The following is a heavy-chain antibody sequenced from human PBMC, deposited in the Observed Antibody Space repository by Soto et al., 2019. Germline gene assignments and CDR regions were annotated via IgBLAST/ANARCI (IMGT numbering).Heavy chain of an antibody. J-gene: IGHJ5*02. CDR1: GYIFSSHC. CDR3: ARVWGSYQAPSGGAGFDP. Sequence: ASVKVSCKASGYIFSSHCIYWVRQVPGQGLQWMGIINPGGGRTAYAQKFQGRVTMTTDTSTNTAYMELRNLRSDDTAVYYCARVWGSYQAPSGGAGFDPWGQGTLVTVSS. CDR2: INPGGGRT. V-gene: IGHV1-46*01. D-gene: IGHD3-16*02.